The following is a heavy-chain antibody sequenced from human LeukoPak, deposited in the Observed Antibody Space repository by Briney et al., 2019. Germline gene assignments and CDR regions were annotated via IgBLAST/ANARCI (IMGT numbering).Heavy chain of an antibody. D-gene: IGHD4-23*01. CDR1: GFTFSTYA. CDR3: AKDRSLDGGNSNGYFDS. J-gene: IGHJ4*02. CDR2: ISGSGGNT. V-gene: IGHV3-23*01. Sequence: PGGSLRLSCAASGFTFSTYAMSWVRQAPGKGLEWVSAISGSGGNTYYADSVKGRFTISRDNSKNTLFLQMNSLRAEDTAVYYCAKDRSLDGGNSNGYFDSWGQGTLVTVSS.